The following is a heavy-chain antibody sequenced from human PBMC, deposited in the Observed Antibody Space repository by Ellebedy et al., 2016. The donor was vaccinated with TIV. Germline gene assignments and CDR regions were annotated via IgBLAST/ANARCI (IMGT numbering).Heavy chain of an antibody. Sequence: ASVKVSCKASGYTFTSNYMHWVRQAPGQGLEWMGIINPSGGSTTYAQQFQGRVTMTRDTSTRTVYMELSSLRSEDTAVYYCAREGHYYDSSGYYHGGSDYWGQGTLVTVSS. CDR1: GYTFTSNY. D-gene: IGHD3-22*01. CDR2: INPSGGST. J-gene: IGHJ4*02. V-gene: IGHV1-46*01. CDR3: AREGHYYDSSGYYHGGSDY.